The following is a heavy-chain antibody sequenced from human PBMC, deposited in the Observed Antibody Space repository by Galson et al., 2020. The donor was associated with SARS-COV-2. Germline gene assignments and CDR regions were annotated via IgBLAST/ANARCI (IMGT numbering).Heavy chain of an antibody. CDR1: GYTFTGYY. CDR2: INPNSGGT. D-gene: IGHD2-2*01. V-gene: IGHV1-2*04. Sequence: GESLKISCKASGYTFTGYYMHWVRQAPGQGLEWMGWINPNSGGTNYAQKFQGWVTMTRDTSISTAYMELSRLRSDDTAVYYCARESSSRDGDYDYYMDVWGKGTTVTVSS. J-gene: IGHJ6*03. CDR3: ARESSSRDGDYDYYMDV.